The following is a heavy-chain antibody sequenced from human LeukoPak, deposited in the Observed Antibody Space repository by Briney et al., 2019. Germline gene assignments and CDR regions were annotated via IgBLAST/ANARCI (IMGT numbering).Heavy chain of an antibody. J-gene: IGHJ4*02. CDR3: ASGYYDSSGYYFIDY. D-gene: IGHD3-22*01. CDR2: ISSSGSTI. V-gene: IGHV3-11*04. CDR1: GFTFSDYY. Sequence: GGSLRLSCAASGFTFSDYYMSWIRQAPGKGLEWVSYISSSGSTIYYADSVKGRFTISRDNAKNSLYLQMNSLRAEDTAVYYCASGYYDSSGYYFIDYWGQGTLVTVSS.